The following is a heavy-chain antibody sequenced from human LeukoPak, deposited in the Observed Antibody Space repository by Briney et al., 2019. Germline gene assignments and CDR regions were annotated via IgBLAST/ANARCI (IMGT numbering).Heavy chain of an antibody. Sequence: PGGSLRLSCAASGFTFTTYWMNWVRQAPGEGLEWVASIKQDGSEKQYVDSVKGRFTISRDNAKNSLYLYMNSLRVEDTAVYYCARDHFVDGSNSRIFFASWGQGTLVTVSS. D-gene: IGHD5-24*01. CDR2: IKQDGSEK. CDR3: ARDHFVDGSNSRIFFAS. J-gene: IGHJ4*02. CDR1: GFTFTTYW. V-gene: IGHV3-7*01.